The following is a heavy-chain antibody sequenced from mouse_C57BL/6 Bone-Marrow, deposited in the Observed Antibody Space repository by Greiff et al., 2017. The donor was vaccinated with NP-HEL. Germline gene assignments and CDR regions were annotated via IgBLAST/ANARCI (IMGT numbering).Heavy chain of an antibody. V-gene: IGHV14-2*01. D-gene: IGHD1-1*01. J-gene: IGHJ2*01. CDR3: ATTVVGGYYFDY. CDR2: IDPEDGET. CDR1: GFNIKDYY. Sequence: EVMLVESGAELVKPGASVKLSCTASGFNIKDYYMHWVKQRTEQGLEWIGRIDPEDGETKYAPKFQGKATITAYTSSNTAYLQLSSLTSEDTAVYYCATTVVGGYYFDYWGQGTTLTVSS.